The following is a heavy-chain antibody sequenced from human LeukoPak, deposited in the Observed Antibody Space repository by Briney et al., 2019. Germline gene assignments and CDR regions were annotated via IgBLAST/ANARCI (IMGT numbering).Heavy chain of an antibody. CDR3: ARDSPITGSFYYYMDV. CDR1: GFTFSVHY. CDR2: ISGDGTTI. Sequence: GGSLRLSCAGSGFTFSVHYMTWIRQPPGKGLEWLSYISGDGTTIYYADSVRGRFTNSRNNAKNSLYLQMNSLRAEDTAVYYCARDSPITGSFYYYMDVWGKGTTVTVSS. J-gene: IGHJ6*03. V-gene: IGHV3-11*04. D-gene: IGHD1-20*01.